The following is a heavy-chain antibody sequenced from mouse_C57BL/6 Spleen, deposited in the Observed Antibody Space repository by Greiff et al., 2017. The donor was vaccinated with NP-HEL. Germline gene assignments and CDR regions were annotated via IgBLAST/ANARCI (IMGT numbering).Heavy chain of an antibody. J-gene: IGHJ4*01. Sequence: QVQLKESGAELARPGASVKLSCKASGYTFTSYGISWVKQRTGQGLEWIGEIYPRSGNTYYNEKFKGKATLTADKSSSTAYMELRSLTSEDSAVYFCARSWGYYYGSSHAMDYWGQGTSVTVSS. V-gene: IGHV1-81*01. CDR3: ARSWGYYYGSSHAMDY. CDR1: GYTFTSYG. CDR2: IYPRSGNT. D-gene: IGHD1-1*01.